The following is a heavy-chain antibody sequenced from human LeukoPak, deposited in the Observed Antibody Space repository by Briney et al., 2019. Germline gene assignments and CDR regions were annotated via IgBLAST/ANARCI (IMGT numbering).Heavy chain of an antibody. Sequence: SETLSLTCAVYGGSFSGYYWSWIRQPPGKGLEWIGEINHSGSTNYTPSLKSRVNIPVDTSKNQFSLKLSSVTAADTAVYYCARGGRRRDFDYWGQGTLVTVSS. CDR1: GGSFSGYY. J-gene: IGHJ4*02. V-gene: IGHV4-34*01. CDR2: INHSGST. D-gene: IGHD1-14*01. CDR3: ARGGRRRDFDY.